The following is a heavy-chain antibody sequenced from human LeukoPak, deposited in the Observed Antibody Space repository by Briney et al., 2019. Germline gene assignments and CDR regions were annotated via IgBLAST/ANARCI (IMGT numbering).Heavy chain of an antibody. V-gene: IGHV3-15*07. CDR2: IKSKTDGGTT. CDR3: TTDTWIQLWSQSY. D-gene: IGHD5-18*01. J-gene: IGHJ4*02. Sequence: GGSLRLSCAASGFTFSNAWMNWVRQAPGKGLEWVGRIKSKTDGGTTDYAAPVKGRFTISRDDSKNALYLQMNSLKTEDTAVYYCTTDTWIQLWSQSYWGQGTLVTVSS. CDR1: GFTFSNAW.